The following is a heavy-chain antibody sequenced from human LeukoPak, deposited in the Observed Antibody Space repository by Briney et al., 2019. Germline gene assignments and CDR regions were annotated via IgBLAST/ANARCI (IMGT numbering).Heavy chain of an antibody. D-gene: IGHD5-12*01. CDR3: ARVGSRSSGYDY. CDR2: IYYSGST. CDR1: GGSISSYY. Sequence: SETLSLTCTVSGGSISSYYWSWIRQPPGKGLEWIGYIYYSGSTNYNPSLKSRVTISVDTSKNQFSLKLSSVTAADPAVYYCARVGSRSSGYDYWGQGTLVTVPS. J-gene: IGHJ4*02. V-gene: IGHV4-59*01.